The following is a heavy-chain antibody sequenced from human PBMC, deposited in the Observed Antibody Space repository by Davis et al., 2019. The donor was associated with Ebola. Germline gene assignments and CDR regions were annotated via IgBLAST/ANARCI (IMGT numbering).Heavy chain of an antibody. V-gene: IGHV4-59*01. CDR1: GGSISSYY. J-gene: IGHJ4*02. D-gene: IGHD6-13*01. CDR3: ARVAAAGLDY. Sequence: SETLSLTCPVSGGSISSYYWSWIRQPPGKGLEWIGYIYYSGSTNYNPSLKSRVPIPVDQSKNQFSLKLSSVTAADTAAYYCARVAAAGLDYWGQGTLVTVSS. CDR2: IYYSGST.